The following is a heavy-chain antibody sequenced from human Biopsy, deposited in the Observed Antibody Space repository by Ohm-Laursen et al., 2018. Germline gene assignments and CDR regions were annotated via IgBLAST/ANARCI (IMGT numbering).Heavy chain of an antibody. CDR2: FAPENGKT. CDR1: GYTLTELS. Sequence: ASVKVSCKVSGYTLTELSMHWVRQAPGRGPEWMGGFAPENGKTIYAQKFQGRVTMTEDTSTDTAYMELSSLRSEDTAVYYCARVLLPAAAVHYGMDVWGQGTTVTVSS. D-gene: IGHD2-2*01. CDR3: ARVLLPAAAVHYGMDV. V-gene: IGHV1-24*01. J-gene: IGHJ6*02.